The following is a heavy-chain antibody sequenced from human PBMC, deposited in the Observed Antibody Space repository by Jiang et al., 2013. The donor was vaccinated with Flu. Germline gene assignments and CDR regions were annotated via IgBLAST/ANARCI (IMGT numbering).Heavy chain of an antibody. D-gene: IGHD3-3*01. CDR2: INHSGST. CDR1: GGSFSGYY. V-gene: IGHV4-34*01. J-gene: IGHJ6*02. Sequence: LLKPSETRSLTCAVYGGSFSGYYWSWIRQPPGKGLEWIGEINHSGSTNYNPPLKSRVTISVDTSKNQFSLKLSSVTAADTAVYYCARGNYDFWSGYRTVYYYYYGMDVWGQGTTVTVSS. CDR3: ARGNYDFWSGYRTVYYYYYGMDV.